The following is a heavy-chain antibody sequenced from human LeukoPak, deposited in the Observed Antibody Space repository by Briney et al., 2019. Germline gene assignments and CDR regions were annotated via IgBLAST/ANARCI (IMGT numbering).Heavy chain of an antibody. Sequence: SETLSLTCAVSGGSISSTNWWGWIRQPPGKGLEWIGSIYYSGSTYYNPSLKSRVTISVDTSKNQFSLKLSSVTAADTAVYYCAREAFVFGSGGWFGESMDVWGQGTTVTVSS. CDR2: IYYSGST. CDR1: GGSISSTNW. CDR3: AREAFVFGSGGWFGESMDV. D-gene: IGHD3-10*01. V-gene: IGHV4-39*07. J-gene: IGHJ6*02.